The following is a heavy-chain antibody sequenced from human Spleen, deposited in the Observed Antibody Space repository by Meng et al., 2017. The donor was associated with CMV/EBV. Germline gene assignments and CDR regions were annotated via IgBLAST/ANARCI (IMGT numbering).Heavy chain of an antibody. V-gene: IGHV4-39*01. J-gene: IGHJ4*02. Sequence: SETLSLTCAVSGGSISSSTYSWGWIRQPPGKGLEWIGSIYYSGSTYSNPSLKSRVTISVDTSKNQFSLKLRSVTAADTAVYYCARRDGNDETYYFDYWGQGTLVTVSS. D-gene: IGHD1-1*01. CDR3: ARRDGNDETYYFDY. CDR2: IYYSGST. CDR1: GGSISSSTYS.